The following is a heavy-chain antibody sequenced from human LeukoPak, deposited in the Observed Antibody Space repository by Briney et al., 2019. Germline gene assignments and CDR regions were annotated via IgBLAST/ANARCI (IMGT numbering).Heavy chain of an antibody. CDR1: GYTFTSYD. J-gene: IGHJ4*02. D-gene: IGHD3-22*01. CDR3: AVAYYYDSSGYW. CDR2: ISAYNGNT. V-gene: IGHV1-18*01. Sequence: ASVKVSCKASGYTFTSYDISWVRQAPGQGLEWMGWISAYNGNTNYAQKLQGRVTMTTDTSTSTAYMELRSLRSDDTAVYYCAVAYYYDSSGYWWGQGTLVTVSS.